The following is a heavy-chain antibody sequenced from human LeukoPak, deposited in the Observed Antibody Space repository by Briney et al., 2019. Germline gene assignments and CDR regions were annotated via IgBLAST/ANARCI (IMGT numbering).Heavy chain of an antibody. CDR1: GGSISSYS. D-gene: IGHD2-21*01. CDR2: IYHSGST. J-gene: IGHJ2*01. Sequence: PSETLSLTCTVSGGSISSYSWSWIRQPPGKGLEWIGYIYHSGSTYYNPSLKSRVTISVDRSKNQFSLKLSSVTAADTAVYYCARDRLGWYFDLWGRGTLVTVSS. CDR3: ARDRLGWYFDL. V-gene: IGHV4-30-2*01.